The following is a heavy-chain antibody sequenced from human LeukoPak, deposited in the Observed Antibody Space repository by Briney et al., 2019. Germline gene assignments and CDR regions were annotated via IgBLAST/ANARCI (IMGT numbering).Heavy chain of an antibody. CDR2: INPNSGGT. CDR3: ATGNYDSSGLYDY. V-gene: IGHV1-2*02. J-gene: IGHJ4*02. Sequence: ASVKVSCKASGYTFTGYYMHWVRQAPGQGLEWMGWINPNSGGTNYAQKFQGRVTMTRDMSISTAYMELSRLRSDDTAVYYCATGNYDSSGLYDYWGQGTLVTVSS. D-gene: IGHD3-22*01. CDR1: GYTFTGYY.